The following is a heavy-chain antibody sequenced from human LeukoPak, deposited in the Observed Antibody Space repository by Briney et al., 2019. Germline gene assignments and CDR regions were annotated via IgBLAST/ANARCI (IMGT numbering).Heavy chain of an antibody. J-gene: IGHJ3*02. CDR3: ARERLNTMGNAFDI. V-gene: IGHV3-48*03. CDR1: GFMFSDYG. D-gene: IGHD7-27*01. Sequence: QPGGSLRLSCAVSGFMFSDYGMNWVRQAPGMGLEWVSYTLTDGTSEYAESVMGRFAISRDNARNSLYLQMNSLRDEDTAVYYCARERLNTMGNAFDIWGQGTVVTVSS. CDR2: TLTDGTSE.